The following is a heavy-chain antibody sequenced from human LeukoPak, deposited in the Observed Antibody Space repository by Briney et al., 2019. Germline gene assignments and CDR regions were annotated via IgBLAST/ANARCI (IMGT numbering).Heavy chain of an antibody. CDR1: GFTFSNAW. V-gene: IGHV3-15*01. D-gene: IGHD3-9*01. Sequence: AGGSLRLSCAASGFTFSNAWMSWVRQAPGKGLEWVGRIKSKTDGGTTDYAASVKGRFTISRDDSKNTLYLQMNSLKTEDTAVYYCTTLLWYYDILTGYYRCDYWGQGTLVTVSS. CDR3: TTLLWYYDILTGYYRCDY. CDR2: IKSKTDGGTT. J-gene: IGHJ4*02.